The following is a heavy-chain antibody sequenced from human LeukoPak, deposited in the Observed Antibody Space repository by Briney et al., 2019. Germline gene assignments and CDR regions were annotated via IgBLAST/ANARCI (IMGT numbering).Heavy chain of an antibody. J-gene: IGHJ1*01. CDR2: IKSKTDGGTT. Sequence: GGSLRLSCAASGFTFSSYGMHWVRQAPGKGLEWVGRIKSKTDGGTTDYAAPVKGRFTISRDDSKNTLYLQMNSLKTEDTAVYYCLVVVAARREYFQHWGQGTLVTVSS. D-gene: IGHD2-15*01. CDR1: GFTFSSYG. CDR3: LVVVAARREYFQH. V-gene: IGHV3-15*01.